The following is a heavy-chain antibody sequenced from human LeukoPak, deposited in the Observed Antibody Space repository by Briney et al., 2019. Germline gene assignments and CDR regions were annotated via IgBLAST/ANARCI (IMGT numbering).Heavy chain of an antibody. D-gene: IGHD5-18*01. CDR3: AREVDTAMGIDAFDI. J-gene: IGHJ3*02. Sequence: GGSLRLSCAASGFTFSSYWMHWVRQAPGKGLVWVSRISYDGGDPSYADSVKGRFTISRDNAKNTLYLQMNSLRAEDTAVYYCAREVDTAMGIDAFDIWGQGTMVTVSS. CDR2: ISYDGGDP. V-gene: IGHV3-74*01. CDR1: GFTFSSYW.